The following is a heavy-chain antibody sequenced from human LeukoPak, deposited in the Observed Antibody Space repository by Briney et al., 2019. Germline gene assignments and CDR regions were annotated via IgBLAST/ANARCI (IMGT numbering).Heavy chain of an antibody. J-gene: IGHJ5*02. D-gene: IGHD3-10*01. CDR2: INHSGST. CDR3: ARHALKPYYYGSGRSIRPSLAIFDP. Sequence: TSSEPLSLTCALYGGPFSGYYWSWIRHPPGKALEWIGEINHSGSTNYNPSLKSRVTISVDTSKNQFSLKLSSVTAADTAVYYCARHALKPYYYGSGRSIRPSLAIFDPWGQGTLVTVSS. CDR1: GGPFSGYY. V-gene: IGHV4-34*01.